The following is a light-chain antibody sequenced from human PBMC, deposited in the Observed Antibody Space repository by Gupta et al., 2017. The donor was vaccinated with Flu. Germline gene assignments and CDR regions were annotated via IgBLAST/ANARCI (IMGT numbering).Light chain of an antibody. CDR2: DDS. V-gene: IGLV3-21*02. CDR1: NIGSES. Sequence: SYVLTQPPSVSVAPGQTATITWGGNNIGSESVHWYRQKPGQAPVLVVYDDSDRPSGIPERLSGSNSGNTATLTINRVEAGDEADYYCQVWDRSSDYRVFGGGTKLTVL. CDR3: QVWDRSSDYRV. J-gene: IGLJ3*02.